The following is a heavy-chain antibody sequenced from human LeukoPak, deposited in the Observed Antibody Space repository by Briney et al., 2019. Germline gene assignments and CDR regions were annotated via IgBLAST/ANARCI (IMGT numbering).Heavy chain of an antibody. Sequence: PSETLSLTCTVSGVSISSSSYYWGGIRQPPGKGLEWIGSIYYSGSTYYNPSLKSRVTISVDTSKNQFSLKLSSVTAADTAVYYCARESTVTTGIDPWGQGTLVTVSS. CDR2: IYYSGST. J-gene: IGHJ5*02. CDR3: ARESTVTTGIDP. CDR1: GVSISSSSYY. V-gene: IGHV4-39*07. D-gene: IGHD4-17*01.